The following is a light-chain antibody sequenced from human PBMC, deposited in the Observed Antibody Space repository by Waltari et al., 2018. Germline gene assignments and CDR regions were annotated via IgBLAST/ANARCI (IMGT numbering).Light chain of an antibody. Sequence: SALTQPRSVSGSPGQPATISCTGTTNDLGSHNYVSWYQLHPGKAPKLIILDVTKRPSGVPDRLSGSKSGNTASLTISGLRAEDEAEYYCCSYAGSYTWVFGGGTKLTVV. CDR2: DVT. CDR3: CSYAGSYTWV. J-gene: IGLJ3*02. V-gene: IGLV2-11*01. CDR1: TNDLGSHNY.